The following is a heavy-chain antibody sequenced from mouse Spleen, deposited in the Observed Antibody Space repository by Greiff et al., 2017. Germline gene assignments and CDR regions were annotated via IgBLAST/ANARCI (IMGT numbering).Heavy chain of an antibody. D-gene: IGHD2-5*01. CDR2: IYPSDSET. V-gene: IGHV1-61*01. J-gene: IGHJ4*01. CDR3: ARGDYSNYLYYYAMDY. Sequence: QVQLKQSGAELVRPGSSVKLSCKASGYTFTSYWMDWVKQRPGQGLEWIGNIYPSDSETHYNQKFKDKATLTVDKSSSTAYMQLSSLTSEDSAVYYCARGDYSNYLYYYAMDYWGQGTSVTVSS. CDR1: GYTFTSYW.